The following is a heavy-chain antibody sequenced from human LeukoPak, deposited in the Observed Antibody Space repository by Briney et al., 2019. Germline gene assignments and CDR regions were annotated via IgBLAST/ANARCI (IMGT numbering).Heavy chain of an antibody. CDR1: GYSFTSYW. Sequence: GESLKISCKGSGYSFTSYWIGWARQMPGKGLEWMGIIYPGDSDTRYSPSFQGQVTISADKSISTAYLQRSSLKASDTAMYYCARLFYDFWSGYLQYYFDYWGQGTLVTVSS. CDR3: ARLFYDFWSGYLQYYFDY. V-gene: IGHV5-51*01. J-gene: IGHJ4*02. CDR2: IYPGDSDT. D-gene: IGHD3-3*01.